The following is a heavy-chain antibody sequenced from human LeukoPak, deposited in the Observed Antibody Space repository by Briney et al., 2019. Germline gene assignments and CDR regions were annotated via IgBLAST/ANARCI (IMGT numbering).Heavy chain of an antibody. CDR3: ARVGGYRSSTSCYTY. V-gene: IGHV1-8*01. D-gene: IGHD2-2*02. CDR2: MNPNSGNT. CDR1: GYTFTIYD. Sequence: GASVKVSCTASGYTFTIYDINWVRQATGQGLEWMGWMNPNSGNTGYAQKFQGRVTMTRNTSISTAYMELSSLRSEDTAVYYCARVGGYRSSTSCYTYWGQGTLVTVSS. J-gene: IGHJ4*02.